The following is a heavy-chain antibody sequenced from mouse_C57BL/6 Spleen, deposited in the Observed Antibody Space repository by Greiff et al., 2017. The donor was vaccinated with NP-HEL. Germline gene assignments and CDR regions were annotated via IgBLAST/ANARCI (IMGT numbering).Heavy chain of an antibody. CDR1: GYTFTSYW. D-gene: IGHD1-2*01. J-gene: IGHJ4*01. V-gene: IGHV1-74*01. CDR2: IHPSDSDT. Sequence: QVQLQQPGAELVKPGASVKVSCKASGYTFTSYWMHWVKQRPGQGLEWIGRIHPSDSDTNYNQKFKGKATLTVDKSSSTAYIQLSSLTSEYSAVYYCAIYGVLFAMDYWGQGTSVTVSS. CDR3: AIYGVLFAMDY.